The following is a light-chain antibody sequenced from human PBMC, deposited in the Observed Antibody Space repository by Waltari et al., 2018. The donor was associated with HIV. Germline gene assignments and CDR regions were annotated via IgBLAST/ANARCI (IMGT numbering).Light chain of an antibody. CDR2: EVN. CDR1: RNDVGNYAY. V-gene: IGLV2-8*01. J-gene: IGLJ3*02. Sequence: QSALTQPPSASGSPGQSVTISCTGTRNDVGNYAYVSWYQQHPGKAPKLLIYEVNQRPSGVPARFSGSKSGASASLAISGLRSEDEADYYCAAWDASLSAWVFGGGTRLTVL. CDR3: AAWDASLSAWV.